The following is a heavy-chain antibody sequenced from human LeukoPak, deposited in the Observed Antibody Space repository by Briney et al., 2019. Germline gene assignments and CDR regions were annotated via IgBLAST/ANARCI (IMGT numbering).Heavy chain of an antibody. CDR2: ISSSSSYI. CDR3: AKDCAVEYGDPDAFDI. J-gene: IGHJ3*02. CDR1: GFTFSSYS. V-gene: IGHV3-21*04. Sequence: GGSLRLSCAASGFTFSSYSMNWVRQAPGKGLEWVSSISSSSSYIYYADSVKGRFTISRDNAENSLYLQMNSLRTEDTALYYCAKDCAVEYGDPDAFDIWGQGTMVTVSS. D-gene: IGHD4-17*01.